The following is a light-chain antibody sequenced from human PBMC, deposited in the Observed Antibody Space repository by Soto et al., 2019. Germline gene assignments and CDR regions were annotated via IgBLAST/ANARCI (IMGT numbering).Light chain of an antibody. V-gene: IGKV3-20*01. Sequence: EIVLTQSPGTLSLSPGERATLSCRASQSVSSSYLAWYQQKPGQAPRLLIYGASSRATGIPGRFSGSGSGTDFTLTISRLEPEDVAVYYCQQYGSSRTFGQGTKVEIK. CDR2: GAS. CDR3: QQYGSSRT. J-gene: IGKJ1*01. CDR1: QSVSSSY.